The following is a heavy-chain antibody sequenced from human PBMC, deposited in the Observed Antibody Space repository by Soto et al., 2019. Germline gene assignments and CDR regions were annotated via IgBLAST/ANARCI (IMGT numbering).Heavy chain of an antibody. V-gene: IGHV3-9*01. Sequence: HPGGSLRLSCAASGFTFDDYAMHWVRQAPGKGLEWVSGISWNSGSIGYADSVKGRFTISRDNAKNSLYLQMNSLRAEDTALYYCAKDYSSSWWAYFDYWGQGTLVTVSS. CDR1: GFTFDDYA. D-gene: IGHD6-13*01. CDR2: ISWNSGSI. CDR3: AKDYSSSWWAYFDY. J-gene: IGHJ4*02.